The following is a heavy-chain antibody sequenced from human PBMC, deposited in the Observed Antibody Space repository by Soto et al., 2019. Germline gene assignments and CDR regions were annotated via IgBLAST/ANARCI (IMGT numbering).Heavy chain of an antibody. V-gene: IGHV1-69*06. J-gene: IGHJ5*02. Sequence: QVQLVQSGAEVKKPGSSVKVSCKASGGTFSSYAISWVRQAPGQGLEWLGGIIPIFGTANYAQKFQGRVMITADKSTSTAYMELSSLRSEDTAVYYCARGEITMDRGAPIGWFDPWGQGTLVTVSS. CDR2: IIPIFGTA. CDR1: GGTFSSYA. D-gene: IGHD3-10*01. CDR3: ARGEITMDRGAPIGWFDP.